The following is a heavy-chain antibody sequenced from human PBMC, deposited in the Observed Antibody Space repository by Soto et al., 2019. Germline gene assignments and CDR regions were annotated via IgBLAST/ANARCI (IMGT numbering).Heavy chain of an antibody. CDR1: GGSISSGGYY. Sequence: QVQLQESGPGLVKPSQTLSLTGTVSGGSISSGGYYWNWIRQHTGKGLEWIGYIYYSGNTYYNPSLMSRVTITVDTSKNQFSQKLSSVPAADTAVYYFARAPSGYPLLFDYWGQGTLVTVSS. CDR3: ARAPSGYPLLFDY. CDR2: IYYSGNT. J-gene: IGHJ4*02. D-gene: IGHD3-3*01. V-gene: IGHV4-31*03.